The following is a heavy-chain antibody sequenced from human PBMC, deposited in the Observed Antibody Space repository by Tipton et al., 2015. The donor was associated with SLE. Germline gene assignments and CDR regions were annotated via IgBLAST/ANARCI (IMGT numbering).Heavy chain of an antibody. CDR3: ARSTGAETWYFDL. CDR2: SYKSGSA. CDR1: SGSISDYS. D-gene: IGHD7-27*01. Sequence: TLSLTCTVSSGSISDYSWNWIRQPPGKALEWIGYSYKSGSANFNPSLKSRVTISVDASKNQFSLKLTSVTAADTAVYYCARSTGAETWYFDLWGRGTRVTVSS. V-gene: IGHV4-59*01. J-gene: IGHJ2*01.